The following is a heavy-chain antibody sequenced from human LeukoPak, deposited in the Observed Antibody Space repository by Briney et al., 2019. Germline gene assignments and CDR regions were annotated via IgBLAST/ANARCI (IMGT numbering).Heavy chain of an antibody. CDR3: ARDRGYGALDY. D-gene: IGHD5-12*01. CDR1: GFTLRSHW. CDR2: ISPDGSIT. J-gene: IGHJ4*02. Sequence: PGGSLRLSCAASGFTLRSHWMQWVRQVPGKGPVWFSCISPDGSITEYADSVRGRFTISRDNAKNMVYLEMNGLRAEDTAVYFCARDRGYGALDYWGQGTLVTVSS. V-gene: IGHV3-74*01.